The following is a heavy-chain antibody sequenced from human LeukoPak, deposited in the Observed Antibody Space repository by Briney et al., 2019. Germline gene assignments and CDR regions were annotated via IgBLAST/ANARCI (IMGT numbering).Heavy chain of an antibody. V-gene: IGHV3-21*01. CDR2: ISSSSSYI. CDR3: ARGRQAMVTYKMADY. J-gene: IGHJ4*02. D-gene: IGHD5-18*01. Sequence: GGSLRLSCAASGFTFSSYSMNWVRQAPGKGLEWVSSISSSSSYIYYADSVKGRFTISRDNAKNSLYLQMNSLRAEDTAVYYCARGRQAMVTYKMADYWGQGTLVTVSS. CDR1: GFTFSSYS.